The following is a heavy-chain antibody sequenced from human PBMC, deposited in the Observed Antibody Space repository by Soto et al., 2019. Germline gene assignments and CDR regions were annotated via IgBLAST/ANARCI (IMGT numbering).Heavy chain of an antibody. V-gene: IGHV4-59*08. J-gene: IGHJ6*03. CDR1: GCSISSYY. Sequence: QVQLQESGPGLVKPSETLSLTCTVSGCSISSYYWTWIRQPPGKGLEWIGYIYYSGSTNYNPSLKSRVTTSVASSTNQFSLQLSSVTAADTAVYYWARLDGYYHYVYVWGKGTTVTGSS. CDR3: ARLDGYYHYVYV. CDR2: IYYSGST. D-gene: IGHD6-13*01.